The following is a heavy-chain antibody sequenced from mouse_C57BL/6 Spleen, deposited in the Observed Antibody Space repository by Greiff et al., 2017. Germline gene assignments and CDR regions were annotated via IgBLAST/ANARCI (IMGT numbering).Heavy chain of an antibody. CDR2: LYPGDGDT. D-gene: IGHD1-1*01. CDR1: GYAFSSYW. CDR3: ATITTVVAPSYAMDY. V-gene: IGHV1-80*01. J-gene: IGHJ4*01. Sequence: QVQLQQSGAELVKPGASVKISCKASGYAFSSYWMNWVKQRPGKGLEWIGQLYPGDGDTNYNEKFKSKATLTVDKSSSTAYMQLSSLTSEDSAVXYCATITTVVAPSYAMDYWGQGTSVTVSA.